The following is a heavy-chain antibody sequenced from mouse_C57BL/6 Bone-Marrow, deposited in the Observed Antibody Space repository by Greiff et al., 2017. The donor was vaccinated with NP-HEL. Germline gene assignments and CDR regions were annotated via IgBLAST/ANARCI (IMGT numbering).Heavy chain of an antibody. V-gene: IGHV5-4*01. CDR3: ARDLIFDY. CDR2: ISDGGSYT. CDR1: GFTFSSYA. Sequence: EVKVEESGGGLVKPGGSLKLSCAASGFTFSSYAMSWVRQTPEKRLEWVATISDGGSYTYYPDNGKGRFTISRDNAKNNLYLQMSHLKSEDTAMYYCARDLIFDYWGQGTTLTVSS. J-gene: IGHJ2*01.